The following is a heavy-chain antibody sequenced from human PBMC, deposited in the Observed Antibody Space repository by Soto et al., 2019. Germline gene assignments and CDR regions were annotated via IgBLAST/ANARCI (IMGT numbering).Heavy chain of an antibody. J-gene: IGHJ4*01. Sequence: SETLSLTCAVSGYSLSSGSYWGWIRQPPGKRPEWIASIYHGGTTFYNPSLKSRVTLSVDTSKNHYSLKLRSVTAADTAVYYCARVHVMVVAGSTFDYWGPGILVTVSS. V-gene: IGHV4-38-2*01. CDR1: GYSLSSGSY. CDR2: IYHGGTT. D-gene: IGHD6-19*01. CDR3: ARVHVMVVAGSTFDY.